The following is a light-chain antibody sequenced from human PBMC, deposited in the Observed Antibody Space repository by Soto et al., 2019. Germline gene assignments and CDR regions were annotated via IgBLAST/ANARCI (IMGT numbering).Light chain of an antibody. CDR2: EGS. V-gene: IGLV2-23*01. CDR3: CSYAGSSTWV. J-gene: IGLJ3*02. Sequence: QSALTQPASVSGSPGQSITISCTGSSSDVGSYNFVSWHQQHPGKAPKLMIYEGSNRPSGVSNRFSGSKSGNTASLTISGLQAEDEADYYCCSYAGSSTWVFGGGTKLTVL. CDR1: SSDVGSYNF.